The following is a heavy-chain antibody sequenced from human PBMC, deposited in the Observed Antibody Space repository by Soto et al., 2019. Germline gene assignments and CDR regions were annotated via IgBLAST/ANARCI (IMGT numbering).Heavy chain of an antibody. D-gene: IGHD2-2*01. V-gene: IGHV1-8*01. Sequence: GASVKVSCTASVYTFTSYDINWVRQATGQGLEWMGWMNPNSGNTGYAQKFQGRVTMTRNTSISTAYMELSSLRSEDTAVYYCARAISDIVVVPAAMGEYYMDVWGKGTTVTVSS. CDR1: VYTFTSYD. J-gene: IGHJ6*03. CDR2: MNPNSGNT. CDR3: ARAISDIVVVPAAMGEYYMDV.